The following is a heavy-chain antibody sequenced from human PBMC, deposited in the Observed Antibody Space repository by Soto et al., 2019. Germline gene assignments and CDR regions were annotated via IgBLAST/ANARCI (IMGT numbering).Heavy chain of an antibody. J-gene: IGHJ4*02. V-gene: IGHV4-39*07. CDR1: GGSISGSSFY. CDR2: IHYSGST. Sequence: SETLSLTCAVSGGSISGSSFYWGWIRQPPEKGLESIGSIHYSGSTYYNPSLKSRVTMSVDTSKNQFSLRLTSVTTADTALYYCARTTAVPNTLRSRYFFDYWGQGTLVTVSS. D-gene: IGHD4-17*01. CDR3: ARTTAVPNTLRSRYFFDY.